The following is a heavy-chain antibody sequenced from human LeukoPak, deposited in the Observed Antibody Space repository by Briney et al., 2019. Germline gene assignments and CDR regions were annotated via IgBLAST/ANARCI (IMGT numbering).Heavy chain of an antibody. J-gene: IGHJ4*02. CDR1: GGSISSGGYS. Sequence: SETLSLTCTVSGGSISSGGYSWNWIRQPPGKGLEWIGYIYYSGSTYYNPSLKSRVTISVDTSKNQFSLKLSSVTAADTAVYYCARGRYSSSWYVEKGFDYWGQGTLVTVSS. V-gene: IGHV4-30-4*07. CDR2: IYYSGST. CDR3: ARGRYSSSWYVEKGFDY. D-gene: IGHD6-13*01.